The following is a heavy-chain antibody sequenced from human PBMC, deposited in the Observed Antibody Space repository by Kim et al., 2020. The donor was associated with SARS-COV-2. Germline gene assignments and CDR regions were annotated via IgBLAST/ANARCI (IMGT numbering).Heavy chain of an antibody. D-gene: IGHD1-26*01. V-gene: IGHV3-20*01. CDR3: ARAGYSGSYLDY. CDR2: INWNGGST. Sequence: GGSLRLSCAASGFTFDDYGMSWVRQAPGKGLEWVSGINWNGGSTGYADSVKGRFTISRDNAKNSLYLQMNSLRAEDTALYHCARAGYSGSYLDYWGQGTLVTVSS. J-gene: IGHJ4*02. CDR1: GFTFDDYG.